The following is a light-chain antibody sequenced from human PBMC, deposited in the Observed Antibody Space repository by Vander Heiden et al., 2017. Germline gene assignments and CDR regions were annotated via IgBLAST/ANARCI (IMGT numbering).Light chain of an antibody. CDR2: DTS. Sequence: DIQMTQSPSSLSASVGDRVTITCQASQDISNYLNWYQQKPGKAPELLIYDTSNLETGVPSRFSGSGSGTDFTFTISSLQPEDIATYYCQQYDNSPLTFGGGTKVEIK. CDR3: QQYDNSPLT. CDR1: QDISNY. V-gene: IGKV1-33*01. J-gene: IGKJ4*01.